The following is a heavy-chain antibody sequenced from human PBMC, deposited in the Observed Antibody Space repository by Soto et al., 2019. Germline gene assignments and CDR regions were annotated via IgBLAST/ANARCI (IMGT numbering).Heavy chain of an antibody. Sequence: VQLLESGGDLVQPGGSLRLSCAASGFIFSNCAMSWVRQAPGKGLEWVASISESGYRTYSADSVKGRFTISRDNTKNAVSMLMNSLRVDDTAMCYCAKEGYSPYSDVWFFDLWGQGTQVNVSS. CDR3: AKEGYSPYSDVWFFDL. J-gene: IGHJ5*02. D-gene: IGHD5-12*01. V-gene: IGHV3-23*01. CDR1: GFIFSNCA. CDR2: ISESGYRT.